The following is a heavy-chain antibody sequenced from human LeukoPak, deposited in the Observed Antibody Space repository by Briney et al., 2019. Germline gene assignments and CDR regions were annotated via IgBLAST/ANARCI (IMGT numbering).Heavy chain of an antibody. Sequence: PSETLSLTCTVSGCSISSGGYYCSWIRQHPGKGLEWIGYIYYSGSTYYNPSLKSRVTISVDTSKNQFSLKLSSVTAADTAVYYCARGNWGTFDYWGQGTLVTVSS. V-gene: IGHV4-31*03. D-gene: IGHD7-27*01. J-gene: IGHJ4*02. CDR2: IYYSGST. CDR3: ARGNWGTFDY. CDR1: GCSISSGGYY.